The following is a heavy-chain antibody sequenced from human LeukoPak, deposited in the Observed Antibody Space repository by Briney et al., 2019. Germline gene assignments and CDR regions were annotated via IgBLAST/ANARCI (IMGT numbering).Heavy chain of an antibody. J-gene: IGHJ6*02. CDR3: ARDGDGYGMDV. CDR1: GFTFSSYA. D-gene: IGHD4-17*01. V-gene: IGHV3-30-3*01. CDR2: ISYDGSNK. Sequence: GGSLRLSCAASGFTFSSYAMHWVRQAPGKGLEWVAVISYDGSNKYYADSVKGRFTISRDNSKNTLYLQMNSLRAEDTAVYYCARDGDGYGMDVWGQGTTVTVSS.